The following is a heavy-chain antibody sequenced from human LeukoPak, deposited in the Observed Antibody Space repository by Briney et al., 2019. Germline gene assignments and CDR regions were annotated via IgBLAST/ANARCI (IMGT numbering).Heavy chain of an antibody. J-gene: IGHJ4*02. Sequence: GGSLRLSCAASGFTFSSYAMHWVRQAPGKGLEWVAVISYDGSNKCYADSVKGRFTISRDNSKNTLYLQMNSLRAEDTAVYYCARDRGLFDYWGQGTLVTVSS. CDR3: ARDRGLFDY. CDR1: GFTFSSYA. D-gene: IGHD3-10*01. V-gene: IGHV3-30-3*01. CDR2: ISYDGSNK.